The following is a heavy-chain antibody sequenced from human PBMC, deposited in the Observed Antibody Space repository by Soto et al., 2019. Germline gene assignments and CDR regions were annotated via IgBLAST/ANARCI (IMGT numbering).Heavy chain of an antibody. CDR1: GFTFSSYW. Sequence: PGGSLRLSCAASGFTFSSYWMHWVRQAPGKGLVWVSRINSDGSSTSYADSVKGRFTISRDNAKNTLYLQMNSLRAEDTAVYYCARVRVQLERRGWFDPWGQGTLVTVSS. D-gene: IGHD1-1*01. J-gene: IGHJ5*02. CDR2: INSDGSST. V-gene: IGHV3-74*01. CDR3: ARVRVQLERRGWFDP.